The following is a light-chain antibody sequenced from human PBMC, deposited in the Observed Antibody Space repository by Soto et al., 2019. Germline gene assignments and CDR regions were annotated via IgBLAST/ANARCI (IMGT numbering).Light chain of an antibody. CDR1: TGAVTSGHY. Sequence: QSAVTQEPSLTVSPGGTVTLTCGSSTGAVTSGHYPYWFQQKPGQAPRTLIYDTSNKHSWTPARFSGSLLGGKAALTLSGAQPEDEAEYYCLLSYSGARYVVFGGGTKVTVL. CDR2: DTS. CDR3: LLSYSGARYVV. J-gene: IGLJ2*01. V-gene: IGLV7-46*01.